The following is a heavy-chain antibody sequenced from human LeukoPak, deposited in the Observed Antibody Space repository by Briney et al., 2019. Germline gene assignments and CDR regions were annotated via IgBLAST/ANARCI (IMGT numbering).Heavy chain of an antibody. V-gene: IGHV4-4*07. CDR2: IYTCGST. CDR3: ARGIAAAGTDY. Sequence: TSETLSLTCTVSGGSISSYYWSWIRQPAGKGLEWIGRIYTCGSTNYNPSLKSRVTMSVDTSKNQFSLKLSSVTAADTAVYYCARGIAAAGTDYWGQGTLVTVSS. J-gene: IGHJ4*02. CDR1: GGSISSYY. D-gene: IGHD6-13*01.